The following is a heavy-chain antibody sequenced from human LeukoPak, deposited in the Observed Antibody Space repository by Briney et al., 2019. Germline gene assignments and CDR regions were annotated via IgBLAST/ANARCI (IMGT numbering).Heavy chain of an antibody. D-gene: IGHD2-2*01. CDR3: STDVGIVVLPPTTDY. J-gene: IGHJ4*02. Sequence: GGSLRLSCEASGFTFSKAWMTWGRQAPRKGLEWVGRIKGKTDGGTTAYAAPVKGRFTISRDDSKNTVYLQMNSLKTEDTAVYFCSTDVGIVVLPPTTDYWGQGTLVTVSS. V-gene: IGHV3-15*01. CDR2: IKGKTDGGTT. CDR1: GFTFSKAW.